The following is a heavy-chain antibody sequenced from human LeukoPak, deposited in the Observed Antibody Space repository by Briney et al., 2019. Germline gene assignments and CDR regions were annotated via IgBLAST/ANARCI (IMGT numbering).Heavy chain of an antibody. CDR2: ISSSSSYI. D-gene: IGHD1-26*01. CDR1: GFTFSSYS. V-gene: IGHV3-21*01. Sequence: GGSLRLSGAASGFTFSSYSMNWVRQAPGKGLEWVSSISSSSSYIYYADSVKGRFTISRDNAKNSLYLQMNSLRAEDTAVYYCAREGGMGAFDYWGQGTLVTVSS. J-gene: IGHJ4*02. CDR3: AREGGMGAFDY.